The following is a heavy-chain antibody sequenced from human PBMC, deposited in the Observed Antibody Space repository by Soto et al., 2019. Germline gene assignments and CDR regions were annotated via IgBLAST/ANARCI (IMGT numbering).Heavy chain of an antibody. CDR3: ARELRFGEDYYGMDV. CDR2: IYYSGST. CDR1: GGSISSGGYY. J-gene: IGHJ6*02. Sequence: QVQLQESGPGLVKPSQTLSLTCTVSGGSISSGGYYWSWIRQHPGKGLGWIGYIYYSGSTYYNPSLKSRVTISVEKAKNLFSLKLSSVTAADTAVYYCARELRFGEDYYGMDVWGQGTTVTVSS. V-gene: IGHV4-31*03. D-gene: IGHD3-10*01.